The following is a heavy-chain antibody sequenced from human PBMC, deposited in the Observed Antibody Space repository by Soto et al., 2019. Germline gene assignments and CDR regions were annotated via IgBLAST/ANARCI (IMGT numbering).Heavy chain of an antibody. D-gene: IGHD5-18*01. J-gene: IGHJ4*02. CDR2: MNPNSGNT. Sequence: ASVKVSCKASGYTFTSYDINWVRQATGQGLEWMGWMNPNSGNTGYAQKFQGRVTMTRNTSISTAYMELSSLRSEDTAVYYCARVPPSYGYYFDYWGQGTLVTVSS. CDR1: GYTFTSYD. CDR3: ARVPPSYGYYFDY. V-gene: IGHV1-8*01.